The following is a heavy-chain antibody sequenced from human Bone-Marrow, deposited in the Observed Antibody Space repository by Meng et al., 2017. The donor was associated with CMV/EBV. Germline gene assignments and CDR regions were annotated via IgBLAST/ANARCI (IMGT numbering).Heavy chain of an antibody. J-gene: IGHJ6*02. CDR2: IYYSGST. CDR1: GGSISSYY. CDR3: ARDLTVGIQLWLGYGMDV. D-gene: IGHD5-18*01. Sequence: SEPLSLTCTVSGGSISSYYWSWIRQPPGKGLEWIGYIYYSGSTNYNPSLKSRITMSVDTSKNQFSLKLSSVTAADTAVYYCARDLTVGIQLWLGYGMDVWGQGTTVTVSS. V-gene: IGHV4-59*12.